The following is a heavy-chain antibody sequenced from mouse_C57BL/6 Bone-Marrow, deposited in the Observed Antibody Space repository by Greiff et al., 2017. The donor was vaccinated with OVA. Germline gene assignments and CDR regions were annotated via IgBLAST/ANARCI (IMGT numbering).Heavy chain of an antibody. Sequence: EVKVVESGEGLVKPGGSLKLSCAASGFTFSSYAMSWVRQTPEKRLEWVAYISSGGDYIYYADTVKGRFTISRDNARNTLYLQMSSLKSEDTAMYYCTREHTTVVAEYFDVWGTGTTGTVSS. D-gene: IGHD1-1*01. J-gene: IGHJ1*03. CDR1: GFTFSSYA. CDR3: TREHTTVVAEYFDV. V-gene: IGHV5-9-1*02. CDR2: ISSGGDYI.